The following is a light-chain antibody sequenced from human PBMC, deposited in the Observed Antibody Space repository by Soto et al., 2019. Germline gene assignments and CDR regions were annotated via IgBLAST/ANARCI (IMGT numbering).Light chain of an antibody. V-gene: IGKV3-11*01. CDR1: QSVSGC. CDR3: QQRSNWPFT. J-gene: IGKJ3*01. Sequence: EIVLTQSPATLSFSPGERATLSCRDSQSVSGCLAWYQQKPGQAPRLLIYDASNWATGIPARFSGSGSGTDFTLPITSLEPGDFAVYYCQQRSNWPFTFGPGTTVDVK. CDR2: DAS.